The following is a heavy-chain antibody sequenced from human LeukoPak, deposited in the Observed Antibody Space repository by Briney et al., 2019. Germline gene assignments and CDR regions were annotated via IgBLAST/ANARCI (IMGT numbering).Heavy chain of an antibody. CDR2: ISCTSNYI. J-gene: IGHJ3*02. CDR1: GFTFNIYN. V-gene: IGHV3-21*01. CDR3: ERGLQLWYPGDAFDI. Sequence: GGPLRLSCAASGFTFNIYNMNWVRQAPEKALECVSYISCTSNYIYYAHSVKGRFTISRDNDKNSLYLHMNSLRAEDTAVYYCERGLQLWYPGDAFDIWGQGTMVTVSS. D-gene: IGHD5-18*01.